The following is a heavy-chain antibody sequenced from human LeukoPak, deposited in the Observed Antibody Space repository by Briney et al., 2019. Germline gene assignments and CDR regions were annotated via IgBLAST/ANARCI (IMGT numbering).Heavy chain of an antibody. J-gene: IGHJ4*02. CDR1: GGAISSYY. V-gene: IGHV4-59*01. D-gene: IGHD1-26*01. Sequence: SETLSLTCTVSGGAISSYYWSWIRQPPGKGLEWIGYIYYSGSTNYNPSLKSRVTISVDTSKNQFSLKLNSVTAADTAVYYCARGSGGSYSSPYDYWGQGTLVTVSS. CDR3: ARGSGGSYSSPYDY. CDR2: IYYSGST.